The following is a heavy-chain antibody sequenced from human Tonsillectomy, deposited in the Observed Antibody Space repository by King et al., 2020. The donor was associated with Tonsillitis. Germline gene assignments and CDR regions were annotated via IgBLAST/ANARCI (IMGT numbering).Heavy chain of an antibody. Sequence: QLVQSGAEVKKPGSSVKVSCKASGGTFSSYAISWVRQAPGQGLEWMGGIITIFGTANYAQKFQGRVTITADESTSTAYMELSSLRSEDTAVYYCARDSPMVRGVITGWAFDIWGQGTMVTVSS. J-gene: IGHJ3*02. CDR1: GGTFSSYA. V-gene: IGHV1-69*01. CDR3: ARDSPMVRGVITGWAFDI. CDR2: IITIFGTA. D-gene: IGHD3-10*01.